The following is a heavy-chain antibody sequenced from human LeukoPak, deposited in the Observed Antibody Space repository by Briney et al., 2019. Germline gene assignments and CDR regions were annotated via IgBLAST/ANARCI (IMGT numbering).Heavy chain of an antibody. V-gene: IGHV1-69*13. CDR3: ASYGYTDAFDI. CDR1: GGTFSSYA. Sequence: SVKVSCKASGGTFSSYAISWVRQAPGQGLEWMGGIIPIFGTANYAQKFQGRVTITADESTSTAYMELSSLRSDDTAVYYCASYGYTDAFDIWGQGTMVTVSS. D-gene: IGHD3-16*02. CDR2: IIPIFGTA. J-gene: IGHJ3*02.